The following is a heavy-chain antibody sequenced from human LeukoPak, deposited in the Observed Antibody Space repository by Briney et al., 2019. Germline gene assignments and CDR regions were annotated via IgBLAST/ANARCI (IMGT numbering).Heavy chain of an antibody. V-gene: IGHV3-48*04. J-gene: IGHJ5*02. Sequence: GGSLRLSCAASGFTFSTYGMTWARQAPGKGLEWISYISSSSDSIKYADSVKGRFTSSRDNAKNSLYLQMNSLRAEDTAVYYCARDLSYYRFDPWGQGTLVTVSS. CDR1: GFTFSTYG. CDR3: ARDLSYYRFDP. D-gene: IGHD3-10*01. CDR2: ISSSSDSI.